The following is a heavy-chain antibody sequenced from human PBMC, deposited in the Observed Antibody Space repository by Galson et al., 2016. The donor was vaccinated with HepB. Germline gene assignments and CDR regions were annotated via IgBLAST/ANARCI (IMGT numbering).Heavy chain of an antibody. Sequence: SVKVSCKASGGPFSSYSFSWVRQAPGQGLEWVGGIVPMFGTSNYAQKFQGRVRITADVSTSTAYMELSGLTSDDTAVYYCAGGIAARPEGFDHWGQGTLVTVSS. V-gene: IGHV1-69*13. CDR1: GGPFSSYS. D-gene: IGHD6-6*01. CDR2: IVPMFGTS. CDR3: AGGIAARPEGFDH. J-gene: IGHJ4*02.